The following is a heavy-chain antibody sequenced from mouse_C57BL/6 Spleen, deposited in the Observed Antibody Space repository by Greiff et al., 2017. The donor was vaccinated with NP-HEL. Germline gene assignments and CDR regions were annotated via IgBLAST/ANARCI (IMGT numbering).Heavy chain of an antibody. CDR1: GYTFTSYW. Sequence: VQLQQSGAELVMPGASVKLSCKASGYTFTSYWMHWVKQRPGQGLEWIGEIDPSDSYTNYNQKFKGKSTLTVDKSSSTAYMQLSSLTSEDSAVYYCAREVKLTYYVDYWGQGTTLTVSS. J-gene: IGHJ2*01. CDR2: IDPSDSYT. CDR3: AREVKLTYYVDY. V-gene: IGHV1-69*01. D-gene: IGHD1-3*01.